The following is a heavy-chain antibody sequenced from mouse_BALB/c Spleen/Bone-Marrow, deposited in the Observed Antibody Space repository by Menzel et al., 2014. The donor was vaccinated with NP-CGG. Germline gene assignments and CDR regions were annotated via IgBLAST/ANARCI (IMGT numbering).Heavy chain of an antibody. CDR2: IYPYNGGT. CDR3: ARGGSHGGFVY. Sequence: VQLQQSGPELVKPGAAVKISCKASGYTFTDYNMHWVKQSHGKSLEWIGYIYPYNGGTGYNQKFKSKATLTVDNSSTTAYMEHRSLTSEDSAVYYWARGGSHGGFVYWGQGTLVTVSA. V-gene: IGHV1S29*02. J-gene: IGHJ3*01. CDR1: GYTFTDYN.